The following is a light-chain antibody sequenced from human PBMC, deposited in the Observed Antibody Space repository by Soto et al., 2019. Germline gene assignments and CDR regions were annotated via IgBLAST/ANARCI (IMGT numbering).Light chain of an antibody. CDR3: QQSYSTPIT. CDR2: AAS. V-gene: IGKV1-39*01. J-gene: IGKJ5*01. Sequence: DIQMTQSPSSLSASVGDRVTITCRASQSISSYLNWYQQKPGKAPKLLLYAASSLQSGVPARFSGSGSGTDFTRTISSLQPEDFVTYYCQQSYSTPITFGQGTRLEIK. CDR1: QSISSY.